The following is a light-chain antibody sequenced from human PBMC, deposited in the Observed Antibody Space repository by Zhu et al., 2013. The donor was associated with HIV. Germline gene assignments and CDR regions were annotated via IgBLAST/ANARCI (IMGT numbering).Light chain of an antibody. CDR1: QSVRTTS. Sequence: EIVLTQSPGTLSLSPGERATLSCRASQSVRTTSLVWYQQKPGQAPRLLIHGATNRATNIPDRFSGSGSGTDFTLTISRLEPEDFAVYFCQQYGNSPLTFGGGTQGGDQT. J-gene: IGKJ4*01. CDR2: GAT. CDR3: QQYGNSPLT. V-gene: IGKV3-20*01.